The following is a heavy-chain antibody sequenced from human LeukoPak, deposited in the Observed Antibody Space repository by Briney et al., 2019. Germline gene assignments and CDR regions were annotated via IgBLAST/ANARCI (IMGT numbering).Heavy chain of an antibody. Sequence: GGSLKLSCAASGFTFSSYSMNWVRQAPGKGLEWVSSISSSSSYIYYADSVKGRFTISRDNAKNSLYLQMNSLRAEDTAVYYCARDMYYYDSSGHGGFDYWGQGTLVTVSS. D-gene: IGHD3-22*01. CDR1: GFTFSSYS. V-gene: IGHV3-21*01. CDR3: ARDMYYYDSSGHGGFDY. CDR2: ISSSSSYI. J-gene: IGHJ4*02.